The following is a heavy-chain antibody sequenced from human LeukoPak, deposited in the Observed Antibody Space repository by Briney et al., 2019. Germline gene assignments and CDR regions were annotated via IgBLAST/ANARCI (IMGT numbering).Heavy chain of an antibody. Sequence: SGTLSLTCAVSGGSISSSNWWSWVRQPPGKGLEWIGEIYHSGSTNYNPSLKSRVTISVDKSKNQFSLKLSSVTAADTAVYYCARVPYYDFWSGYYTGCWYFDLWGRGTLVTVSS. CDR2: IYHSGST. V-gene: IGHV4-4*02. D-gene: IGHD3-3*01. CDR1: GGSISSSNW. J-gene: IGHJ2*01. CDR3: ARVPYYDFWSGYYTGCWYFDL.